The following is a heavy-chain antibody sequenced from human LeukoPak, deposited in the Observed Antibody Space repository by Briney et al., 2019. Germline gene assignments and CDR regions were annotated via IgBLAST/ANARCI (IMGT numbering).Heavy chain of an antibody. Sequence: PSQTLSLTCTVSGGSISSGDYYWSWIRQPPGKGLEWIGYIYYSGSTYYNPSLKSRVTISVDTSKNQFSLKLSSVTAADTAVYYCARVWEYSSSSKEQWGAFDIWGQGTMVTVSS. J-gene: IGHJ3*02. V-gene: IGHV4-30-4*08. D-gene: IGHD6-6*01. CDR3: ARVWEYSSSSKEQWGAFDI. CDR1: GGSISSGDYY. CDR2: IYYSGST.